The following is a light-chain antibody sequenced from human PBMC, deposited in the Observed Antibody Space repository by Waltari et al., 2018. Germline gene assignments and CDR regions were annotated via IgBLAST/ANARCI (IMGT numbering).Light chain of an antibody. CDR1: QGISNN. Sequence: EIELTQSPATLSASPGERVTLSCRASQGISNNLVWYQHKPGQSPRLVLSGASARATGVPERFSGSGYRTEFTLTISSLQSEDFAVYYCQHYNNRPPYSFGQGTKLDIK. CDR2: GAS. J-gene: IGKJ2*03. CDR3: QHYNNRPPYS. V-gene: IGKV3-15*01.